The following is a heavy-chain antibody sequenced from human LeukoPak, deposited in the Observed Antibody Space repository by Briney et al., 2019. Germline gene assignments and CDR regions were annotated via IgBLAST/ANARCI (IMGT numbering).Heavy chain of an antibody. CDR2: ISYDGSNK. V-gene: IGHV3-30*04. Sequence: GGSLRLSCAASGFTFSSYAMHWVRQAPGKGLEWVAVISYDGSNKYYADSVKGRFTISRDNSKSTLYLQMHGLRAEDAAVYYCAKPPSSLARGSHIDYWGQGTLVTVSS. D-gene: IGHD3-16*01. CDR3: AKPPSSLARGSHIDY. CDR1: GFTFSSYA. J-gene: IGHJ4*02.